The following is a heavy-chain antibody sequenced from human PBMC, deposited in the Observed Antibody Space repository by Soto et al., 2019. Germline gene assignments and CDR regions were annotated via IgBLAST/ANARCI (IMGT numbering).Heavy chain of an antibody. Sequence: GGSLRLSCAASGFTFSSYGMHWVRQAPGKGLEWVAVISYDGSNKYYADSVKGRFTISRDNSKNTLYLQMNSLRAEDTAVYYCAKDSGSARYYDFWSGSTYYFDYWGQGTLVTVSS. J-gene: IGHJ4*02. CDR1: GFTFSSYG. CDR3: AKDSGSARYYDFWSGSTYYFDY. D-gene: IGHD3-3*01. CDR2: ISYDGSNK. V-gene: IGHV3-30*18.